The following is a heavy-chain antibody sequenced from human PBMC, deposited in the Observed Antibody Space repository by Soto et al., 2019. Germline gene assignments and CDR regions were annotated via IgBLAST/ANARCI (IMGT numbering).Heavy chain of an antibody. V-gene: IGHV3-7*03. CDR1: GFTFRSYW. Sequence: PGGSLRLSCASSGFTFRSYWMSWVRHAPGKGLEWVANIKQDGSEKYYVDSVKGRFTISRDNAKNSLYLQMNSLRAEDTAVYYCARGLRTGIAAAEDVWGQGTTVTVSS. CDR2: IKQDGSEK. CDR3: ARGLRTGIAAAEDV. D-gene: IGHD6-13*01. J-gene: IGHJ6*02.